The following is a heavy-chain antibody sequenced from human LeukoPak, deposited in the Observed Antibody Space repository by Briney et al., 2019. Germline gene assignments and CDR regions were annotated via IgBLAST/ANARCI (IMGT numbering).Heavy chain of an antibody. CDR2: ISGSGGST. J-gene: IGHJ6*02. CDR3: ANTPRPGSSSGDYCYYYGMDV. V-gene: IGHV3-23*01. CDR1: GFTFSSYA. Sequence: PGGSLRLSCAASGFTFSSYAMSWVRQAPGKGLEWVSAISGSGGSTYYADSVKGRFTISRDNSKNTLYLQMNSLRAEDTAVYYCANTPRPGSSSGDYCYYYGMDVWGQGTTVTVSS. D-gene: IGHD6-6*01.